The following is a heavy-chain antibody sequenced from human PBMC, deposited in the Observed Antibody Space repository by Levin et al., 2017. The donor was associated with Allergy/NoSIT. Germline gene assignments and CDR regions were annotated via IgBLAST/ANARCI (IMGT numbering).Heavy chain of an antibody. D-gene: IGHD6-13*01. J-gene: IGHJ4*02. Sequence: TSETLSLTCTVSGGSISSSSYQWGWIRQPPGKGLEWIGNIYYSGGTSYNPSLKNRVTMSIDTSKNQLFLKLTSVTAAETAVYYCARVLSAISASGPEYLGQGILVTVSS. CDR2: IYYSGGT. V-gene: IGHV4-39*07. CDR1: GGSISSSSYQ. CDR3: ARVLSAISASGPEY.